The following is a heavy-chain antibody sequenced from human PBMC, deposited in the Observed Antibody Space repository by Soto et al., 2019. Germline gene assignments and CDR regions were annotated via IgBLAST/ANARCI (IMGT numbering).Heavy chain of an antibody. Sequence: QVQLVQSGAEVKKPGSSVKVSCKASGGTFSSYAISWVRQAPGQGLEWMGGIIPIFGTANYAQKFQGRVTITSVESTSTAYMELSSPRSEESAMYYCATIKPHYYDSSGYRYFDYWGQGTLVTVSS. V-gene: IGHV1-69*01. J-gene: IGHJ4*02. CDR1: GGTFSSYA. D-gene: IGHD3-22*01. CDR2: IIPIFGTA. CDR3: ATIKPHYYDSSGYRYFDY.